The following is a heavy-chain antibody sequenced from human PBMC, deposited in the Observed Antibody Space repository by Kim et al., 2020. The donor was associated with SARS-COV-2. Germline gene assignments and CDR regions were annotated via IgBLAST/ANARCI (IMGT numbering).Heavy chain of an antibody. V-gene: IGHV3-23*01. D-gene: IGHD3-9*01. CDR1: GFTFSSYA. CDR3: AKAHGITIFLTDV. Sequence: GGSLRLSCAASGFTFSSYAMSWVRQAPGKGLEWVSAISGSGGSTYYADSVKGRFTISRDNSKNTLYLQMNSLRAEDPAVYYCAKAHGITIFLTDVWGQGTTVTVSS. J-gene: IGHJ6*02. CDR2: ISGSGGST.